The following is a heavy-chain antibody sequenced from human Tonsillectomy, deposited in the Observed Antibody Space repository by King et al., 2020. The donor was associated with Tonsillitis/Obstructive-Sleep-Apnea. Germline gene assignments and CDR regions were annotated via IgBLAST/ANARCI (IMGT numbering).Heavy chain of an antibody. V-gene: IGHV3-13*04. J-gene: IGHJ4*02. D-gene: IGHD3-16*02. Sequence: VQLVESGGGLVQPGGSLRLSCAASGFTFSSYDMHWVRQATGKGLEWVSAIGTAGDTYYPGSVKGRFTISRDNAKNSLYLQMNSLRAGDTAVYYCARGRDYIWGSYRPQGFDYWGQGTLVTVSS. CDR3: ARGRDYIWGSYRPQGFDY. CDR2: IGTAGDT. CDR1: GFTFSSYD.